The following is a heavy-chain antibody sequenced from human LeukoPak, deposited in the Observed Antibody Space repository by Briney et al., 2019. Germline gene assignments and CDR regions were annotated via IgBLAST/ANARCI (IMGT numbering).Heavy chain of an antibody. V-gene: IGHV4-31*03. CDR2: IYYSGST. J-gene: IGHJ4*02. D-gene: IGHD3-10*01. Sequence: SETLSLTCTVSGGSISSGGYYWSWIRQHPGKGLEWIGYIYYSGSTYYNPFLKSRVTISVDTSKNQFSLKLSSVTAADTAVHYCARGEGSGSYYKPFDYWGQGTLVTVSS. CDR1: GGSISSGGYY. CDR3: ARGEGSGSYYKPFDY.